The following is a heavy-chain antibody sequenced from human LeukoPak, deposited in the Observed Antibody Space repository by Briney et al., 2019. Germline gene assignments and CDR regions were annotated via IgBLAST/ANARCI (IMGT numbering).Heavy chain of an antibody. D-gene: IGHD2-2*01. V-gene: IGHV4-59*11. CDR1: GGSISSHY. CDR2: IYYSGST. Sequence: PSETLSLTCTVSGGSISSHYWSWIRQPPGKGLEWIGYIYYSGSTNYNPSLKSRVTISVDTSKNQFSLKLSSVTAADTAVYYCARSQLLRTNFDYWGQGTLVTVSS. CDR3: ARSQLLRTNFDY. J-gene: IGHJ4*02.